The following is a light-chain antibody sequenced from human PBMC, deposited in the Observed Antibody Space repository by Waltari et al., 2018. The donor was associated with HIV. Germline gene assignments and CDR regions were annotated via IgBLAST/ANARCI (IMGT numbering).Light chain of an antibody. CDR2: DVT. CDR3: CSFAGSYTLV. CDR1: SSDIGDYNY. Sequence: QSALTQPRSVSGSPGQSVTISCTGTSSDIGDYNYVSWYQQHQGKAPKLMIYDVTKRPAGVPDRCSGSKSGNTASLTISGLQTEDEAAYYCCSFAGSYTLVFGGGTKLTVL. J-gene: IGLJ3*02. V-gene: IGLV2-11*01.